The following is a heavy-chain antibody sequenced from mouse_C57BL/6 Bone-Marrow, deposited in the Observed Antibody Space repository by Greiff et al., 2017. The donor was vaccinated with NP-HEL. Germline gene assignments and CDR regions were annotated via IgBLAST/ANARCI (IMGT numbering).Heavy chain of an antibody. CDR3: ARERGYDGYFDY. J-gene: IGHJ2*01. V-gene: IGHV1-50*01. CDR2: IDPSDSYT. D-gene: IGHD2-2*01. CDR1: GYTFTSYW. Sequence: VQLQQPGAELVKPGASVKLSCKAAGYTFTSYWMQWVKQRPGQGLEWIGEIDPSDSYTNYNQKFKGKATLTVDTSSSTAYMRLSSLTSEDSAVYYCARERGYDGYFDYWGQGTTLTVSS.